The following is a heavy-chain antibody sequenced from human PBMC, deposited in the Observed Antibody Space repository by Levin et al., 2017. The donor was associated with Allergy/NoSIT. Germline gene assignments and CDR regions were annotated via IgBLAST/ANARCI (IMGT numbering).Heavy chain of an antibody. CDR1: GFSFSSHS. CDR3: TRNVRGSSLEYFEL. CDR2: ISTSGSYI. Sequence: GGSLRLSCAASGFSFSSHSMNWVRQAPGKGLEWVSAISTSGSYIYYADSVKGRFALARDNAKHSLFLQMNSLRADDTAIYYCTRNVRGSSLEYFELWGQGTLVTVSS. J-gene: IGHJ1*01. V-gene: IGHV3-21*01. D-gene: IGHD1-26*01.